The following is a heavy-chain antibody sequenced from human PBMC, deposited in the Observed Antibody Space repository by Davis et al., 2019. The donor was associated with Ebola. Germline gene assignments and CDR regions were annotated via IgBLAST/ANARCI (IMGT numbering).Heavy chain of an antibody. CDR2: ISSSGSTI. D-gene: IGHD6-13*01. CDR1: GFTFSDYY. J-gene: IGHJ4*02. Sequence: GESLKISCAASGFTFSDYYMSWIRQAPGKGLEWVSYISSSGSTIYYADSVKGRFTISRDNAKNPLYLQMNSLRAEDTAVYYCARIAAAGHFDYWGQGTLVTVSS. V-gene: IGHV3-11*01. CDR3: ARIAAAGHFDY.